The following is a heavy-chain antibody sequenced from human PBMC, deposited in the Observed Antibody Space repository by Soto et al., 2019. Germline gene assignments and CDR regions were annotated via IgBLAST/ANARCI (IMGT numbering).Heavy chain of an antibody. CDR2: ISSSSSTI. CDR3: AGDKGRSPLDY. D-gene: IGHD2-15*01. J-gene: IGHJ4*02. V-gene: IGHV3-48*01. Sequence: AGGSLRLSCAASGFTFSSYSMNWVRQAPGKGLEWVSYISSSSSTIYYADSVKGRFTISRDNAKNSLYLQMNSLRAEDTAVYYCAGDKGRSPLDYWGQGTLVTVSS. CDR1: GFTFSSYS.